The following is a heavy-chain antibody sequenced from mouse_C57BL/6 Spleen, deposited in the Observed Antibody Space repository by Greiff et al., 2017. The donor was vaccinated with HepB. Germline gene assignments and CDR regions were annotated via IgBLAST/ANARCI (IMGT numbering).Heavy chain of an antibody. V-gene: IGHV1-59*01. J-gene: IGHJ1*03. CDR3: AYYGSSHPDV. Sequence: QVQLQQPGAELVRPGTSVKLSCKASGYTFTSYWMHWVKQRPGQGLEWIGVIDPSDSYTNYNQKFKGKATLTVDTSSSTAYMQLSSLTSEDSAVYYCAYYGSSHPDVWGTGTTVTVSS. CDR1: GYTFTSYW. CDR2: IDPSDSYT. D-gene: IGHD1-1*01.